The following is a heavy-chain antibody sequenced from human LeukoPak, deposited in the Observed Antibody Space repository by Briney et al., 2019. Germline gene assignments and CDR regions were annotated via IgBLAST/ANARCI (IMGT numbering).Heavy chain of an antibody. D-gene: IGHD5-18*01. CDR3: ARVSGYSYGLGAFDI. V-gene: IGHV4-59*01. J-gene: IGHJ3*02. Sequence: PSETLSLTCTVSGGSISSYYWSWIRQPPGKGLEWIGYIYYSGSTNYNPSLKSRVTISVDTSKNQFSLKLSSVTAADTAVYYCARVSGYSYGLGAFDIWGQGTMVTVPS. CDR2: IYYSGST. CDR1: GGSISSYY.